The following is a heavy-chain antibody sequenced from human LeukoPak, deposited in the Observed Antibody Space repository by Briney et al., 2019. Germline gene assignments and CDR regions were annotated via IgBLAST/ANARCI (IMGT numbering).Heavy chain of an antibody. Sequence: QPGGSLRLSCAASGFTFSSYAMHWVRQAPGKGLEYVSAISSNGGSTYYASSVKGRFTISRDNSKNTLYLQMGSLRAEDMAVYYCARGIKVDTFYYLDYWGQGTLVTVSS. CDR2: ISSNGGST. J-gene: IGHJ4*02. D-gene: IGHD5-18*01. CDR3: ARGIKVDTFYYLDY. CDR1: GFTFSSYA. V-gene: IGHV3-64*01.